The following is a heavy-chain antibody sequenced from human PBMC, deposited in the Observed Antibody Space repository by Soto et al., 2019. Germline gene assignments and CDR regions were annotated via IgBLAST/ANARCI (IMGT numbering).Heavy chain of an antibody. CDR3: ASDKTSVIVPAAEYHDYSAMDV. CDR1: GGIFSSYG. CDR2: IIPIFHTA. Sequence: QVQLVQSGAEVKKPGSSVKVSCKASGGIFSSYGINWVRQAPGQGPEWMGGIIPIFHTANYAQKFQGRVTITAAESTSTVYMELRSLSSEDTAVYYCASDKTSVIVPAAEYHDYSAMDVWGQGTTVTVTS. D-gene: IGHD2-2*01. J-gene: IGHJ6*02. V-gene: IGHV1-69*01.